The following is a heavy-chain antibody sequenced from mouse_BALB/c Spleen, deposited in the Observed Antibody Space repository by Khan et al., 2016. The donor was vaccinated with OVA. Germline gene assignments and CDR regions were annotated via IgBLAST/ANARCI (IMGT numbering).Heavy chain of an antibody. J-gene: IGHJ3*01. Sequence: EVELVESGGDLVKPGGSLKLSCAASGFTFSTYCMSWVRQTPDRGLEWVATISSGGTYTFYPDNVKGRFTISSDNANNTLYLHMSSLKSADDAMHYCAGLAYYYNSEGFAYWGQGTLVTVSA. D-gene: IGHD1-1*01. CDR3: AGLAYYYNSEGFAY. CDR1: GFTFSTYC. CDR2: ISSGGTYT. V-gene: IGHV5-6*01.